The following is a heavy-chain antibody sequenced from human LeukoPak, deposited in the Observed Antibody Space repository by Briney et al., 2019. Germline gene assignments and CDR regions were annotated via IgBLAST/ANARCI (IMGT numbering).Heavy chain of an antibody. Sequence: SETLSLTCTVSGGSISTYYWSWIRQPPGKGLEWIGYIYYGGSTNYNPSLKSRVTISVDTSKNQFSLKLSSVTAADTAVYYCARQIMQYSSGWYLDYWGQGTLVTVSS. CDR3: ARQIMQYSSGWYLDY. V-gene: IGHV4-59*08. CDR1: GGSISTYY. CDR2: IYYGGST. J-gene: IGHJ4*02. D-gene: IGHD6-19*01.